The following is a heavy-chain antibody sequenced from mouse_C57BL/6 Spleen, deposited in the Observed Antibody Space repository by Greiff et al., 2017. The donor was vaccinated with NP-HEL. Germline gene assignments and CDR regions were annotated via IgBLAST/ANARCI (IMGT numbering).Heavy chain of an antibody. CDR1: GYTFTSYW. V-gene: IGHV1-69*01. CDR2: IDPSDSYT. J-gene: IGHJ2*01. D-gene: IGHD3-2*02. CDR3: ARGRSGYVGY. Sequence: QVQLQQPGAELVMPGASVKLSCKASGYTFTSYWMHWVKQRPGQGLEWIGEIDPSDSYTNYNQKFKGKSTLTVDKSSSTAYMQLSSLTSEDPAVYYCARGRSGYVGYWGQGTTLTVSS.